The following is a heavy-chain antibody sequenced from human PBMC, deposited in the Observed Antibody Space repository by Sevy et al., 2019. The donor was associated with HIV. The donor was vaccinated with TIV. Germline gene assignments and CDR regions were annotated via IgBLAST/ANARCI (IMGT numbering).Heavy chain of an antibody. J-gene: IGHJ5*02. CDR2: IYYSGKT. D-gene: IGHD3-9*01. CDR3: ARVTGPFDWSDP. CDR1: GGSITNPDYN. Sequence: SETLSLTCSVSGGSITNPDYNWSWIRQPPGKGLEWIGYIYYSGKTYYSPSLKSRVLLSIDTSKNQFSLSVNSVTSADTAVYYCARVTGPFDWSDPWGQGTLVTVSS. V-gene: IGHV4-30-4*01.